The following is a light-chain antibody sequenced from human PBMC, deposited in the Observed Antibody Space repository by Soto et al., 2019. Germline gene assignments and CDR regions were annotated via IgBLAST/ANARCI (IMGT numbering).Light chain of an antibody. CDR3: CSYAGSSTWAGV. J-gene: IGLJ3*02. CDR1: SSDVGSYNL. Sequence: QSALTQPASVSGSPGQSITISCTGASSDVGSYNLVSWYQQHPGTAPKLMIYEVSKRPSGVSNRFSGSKSGNTASLTISGLQAEDEADYYCCSYAGSSTWAGVFGGGTKLTVL. CDR2: EVS. V-gene: IGLV2-23*02.